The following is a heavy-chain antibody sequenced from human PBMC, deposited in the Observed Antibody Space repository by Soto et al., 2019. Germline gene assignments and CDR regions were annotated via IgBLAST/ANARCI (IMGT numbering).Heavy chain of an antibody. V-gene: IGHV3-13*01. J-gene: IGHJ6*02. Sequence: GGSLRLSCAASGFTFSSYDMHWVRQATGKGLEWVSAIGTAGDTYYPGSVKGRFTISRENAKNSLYLQMNSLRAEDTAVYYCARRLGGVVVPAANYYGMDGWGQGTMVTVSS. CDR1: GFTFSSYD. CDR3: ARRLGGVVVPAANYYGMDG. D-gene: IGHD2-2*01. CDR2: IGTAGDT.